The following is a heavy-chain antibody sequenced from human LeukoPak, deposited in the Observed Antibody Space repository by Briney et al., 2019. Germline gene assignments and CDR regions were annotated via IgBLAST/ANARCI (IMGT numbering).Heavy chain of an antibody. Sequence: GGSLRLSCAASGFTFSSYAMHWVRQAPGKGLEWVAVISYDGSNKYYADSVKGRFTISRDNSKNTLYLQMNSLRAEDTAVYYCARAPLYGSGSYFAYAEGAFDIWGQGTMVTASS. D-gene: IGHD3-10*01. CDR2: ISYDGSNK. CDR1: GFTFSSYA. V-gene: IGHV3-30-3*01. CDR3: ARAPLYGSGSYFAYAEGAFDI. J-gene: IGHJ3*02.